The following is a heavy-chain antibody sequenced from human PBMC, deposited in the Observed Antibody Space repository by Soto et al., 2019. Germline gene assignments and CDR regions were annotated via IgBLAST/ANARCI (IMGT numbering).Heavy chain of an antibody. Sequence: TLYLTCTVSGGSISSVGYYWSWIRQHPGKGLEWIGYIYYSGSTYYNPSLKSRVTISVDTSKNQFSLKLSSVTAADTAVYYCAIIDCGGDCGTEYFQHWDQGTLVTVSS. CDR2: IYYSGST. CDR3: AIIDCGGDCGTEYFQH. D-gene: IGHD2-21*02. V-gene: IGHV4-31*03. J-gene: IGHJ1*01. CDR1: GGSISSVGYY.